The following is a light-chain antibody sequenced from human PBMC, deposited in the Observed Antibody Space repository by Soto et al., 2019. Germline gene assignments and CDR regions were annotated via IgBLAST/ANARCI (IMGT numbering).Light chain of an antibody. V-gene: IGKV3-20*01. J-gene: IGKJ1*01. CDR1: RSVSANN. CDR3: QQYDNSVWT. Sequence: IGLTQSPGTLSSSPGERATLSCRASRSVSANNLAWYQQRPGQAPRLRIYGASRRATGIPDRFSGSGSGTDFTLTISRLEPEDVGVYYCQQYDNSVWTFGQGTKVEIK. CDR2: GAS.